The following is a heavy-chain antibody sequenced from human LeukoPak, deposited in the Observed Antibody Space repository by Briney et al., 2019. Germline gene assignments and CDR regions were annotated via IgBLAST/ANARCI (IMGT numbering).Heavy chain of an antibody. J-gene: IGHJ6*03. D-gene: IGHD4-17*01. CDR2: ISYDGSNK. Sequence: PGGSLRLSCAASGFTFSSYAMHWVRQAPGKGLEWVAVISYDGSNKYYADSVKGRFTISRDNSKNTLYLQMNSLRAEDTAVYYCARARYGDYVVYYYYMDVWGKGTTVTVSS. CDR1: GFTFSSYA. V-gene: IGHV3-30*04. CDR3: ARARYGDYVVYYYYMDV.